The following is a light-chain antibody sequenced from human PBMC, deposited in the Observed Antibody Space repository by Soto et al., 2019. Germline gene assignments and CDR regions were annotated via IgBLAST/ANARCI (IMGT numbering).Light chain of an antibody. V-gene: IGKV3-20*01. J-gene: IGKJ2*01. CDR1: QSVSSNY. CDR3: QQYGTSPFT. Sequence: EILFTQSPDTLSLSPGERATLSCRASQSVSSNYVAWYQQKPGQAPRLLTHGSSSRATGVPDRFSGRGSGTTFTLVISRLEPEDFAVYYCQQYGTSPFTFGQGTKVDI. CDR2: GSS.